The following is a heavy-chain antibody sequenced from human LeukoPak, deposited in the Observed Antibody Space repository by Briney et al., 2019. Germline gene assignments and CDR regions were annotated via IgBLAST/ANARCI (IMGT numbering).Heavy chain of an antibody. D-gene: IGHD1-7*01. CDR1: GGSFSGYY. CDR3: ARVTPGHNWNYGRWFDY. CDR2: INHSGST. Sequence: AETLSLTCAVYGGSFSGYYWSWIRQPPGKGLEWSGEINHSGSTNYNPSLKSRVTISVDTSKNQFSLKLSSVTAADTAVYYCARVTPGHNWNYGRWFDYWGQGTLVTVSS. J-gene: IGHJ4*02. V-gene: IGHV4-34*01.